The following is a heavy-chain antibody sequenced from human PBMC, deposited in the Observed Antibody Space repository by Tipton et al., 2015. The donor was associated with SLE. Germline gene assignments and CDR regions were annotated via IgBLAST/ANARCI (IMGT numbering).Heavy chain of an antibody. D-gene: IGHD2-15*01. CDR1: GFKFDDYA. CDR3: ARGDHTPDIGGYYYYMDV. Sequence: SLRLSCAASGFKFDDYAMHWVRQAPGKGLEWVSGVSWNSGDIGYADSVKGRFTISRDNAENSVYLQMSTLRAEDTAVYYCARGDHTPDIGGYYYYMDVWGKGTTVTVSS. J-gene: IGHJ6*03. CDR2: VSWNSGDI. V-gene: IGHV3-9*01.